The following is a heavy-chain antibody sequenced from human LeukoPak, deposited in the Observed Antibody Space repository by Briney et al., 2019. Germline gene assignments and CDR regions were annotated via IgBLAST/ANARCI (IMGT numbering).Heavy chain of an antibody. J-gene: IGHJ3*02. CDR3: ARGEAFDI. CDR1: GFTFSSYW. Sequence: GSLRLSCAASGFTFSSYWMSWVRQAPGKGLEWIGSIYYSGSTYYNPSLKSRATISKDTSKNQFSLKMNSVTAADTAVYYCARGEAFDIWGQGTMVTVSS. V-gene: IGHV4-4*02. D-gene: IGHD1-26*01. CDR2: IYYSGST.